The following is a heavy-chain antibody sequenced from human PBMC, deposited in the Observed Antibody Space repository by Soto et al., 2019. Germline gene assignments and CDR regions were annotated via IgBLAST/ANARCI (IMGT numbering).Heavy chain of an antibody. CDR2: IYHSGST. Sequence: QVQLQESGPGLVKPSGTLSLTCAVSGGSISSSNWWSWVRQPPGKGLEWIGEIYHSGSTNYNPSLQSLIAISGDKYKSQSALKLGSVTAADTAVYYCAREWPISSGRYGMDVWGQGTTVTVSS. D-gene: IGHD6-19*01. J-gene: IGHJ6*02. CDR3: AREWPISSGRYGMDV. CDR1: GGSISSSNW. V-gene: IGHV4-4*02.